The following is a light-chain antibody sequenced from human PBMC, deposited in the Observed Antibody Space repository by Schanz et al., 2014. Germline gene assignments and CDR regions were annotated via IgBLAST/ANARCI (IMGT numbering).Light chain of an antibody. CDR2: GAS. Sequence: EIVMTQSPATLSVSPGERATLSCRASQSVSSNLAWFQQKPGQAPRLLIYGASSRATGIPDRFSGSGSGTDFTLTITSLEPEDFAVYYCQQRSTWFSFGGGTRVEIK. V-gene: IGKV3-11*01. CDR1: QSVSSN. CDR3: QQRSTWFS. J-gene: IGKJ4*01.